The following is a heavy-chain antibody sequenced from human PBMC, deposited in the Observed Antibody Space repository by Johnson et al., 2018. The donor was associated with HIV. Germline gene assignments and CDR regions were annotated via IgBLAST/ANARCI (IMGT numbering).Heavy chain of an antibody. CDR1: GFTFSSYG. CDR3: AKDSKRELLQGKDAFDF. Sequence: VQLVESGGGVVQPGRSLRLSCAASGFTFSSYGMHWVRQAPGKGLEWVAFIRYDGSHKDYVDSVKGRFTISRDNSKNTLSLQMNIMRAEDTAVYYCAKDSKRELLQGKDAFDFWGQGTMVIVSS. D-gene: IGHD3-10*01. J-gene: IGHJ3*01. V-gene: IGHV3-30*02. CDR2: IRYDGSHK.